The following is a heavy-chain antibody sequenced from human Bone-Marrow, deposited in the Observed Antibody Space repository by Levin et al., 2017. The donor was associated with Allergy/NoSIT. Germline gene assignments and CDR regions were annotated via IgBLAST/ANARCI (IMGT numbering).Heavy chain of an antibody. CDR2: ISNDGSDK. D-gene: IGHD3-10*01. CDR1: GFTFSDYA. CDR3: AREGLFMVRVFDY. V-gene: IGHV3-30-3*01. J-gene: IGHJ4*02. Sequence: SCAASGFTFSDYAMHWVRQGPGKGLEWVAVISNDGSDKLYADSVKGRFTISRDNAENSLYLQMNSLRAEDTAIYYCAREGLFMVRVFDYWGRGTLVTVSS.